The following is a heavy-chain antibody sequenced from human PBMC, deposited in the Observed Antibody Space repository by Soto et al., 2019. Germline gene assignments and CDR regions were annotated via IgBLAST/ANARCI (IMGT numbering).Heavy chain of an antibody. CDR3: ASYSSGWDSTSRTYYYYGMDV. J-gene: IGHJ6*02. V-gene: IGHV3-23*01. D-gene: IGHD6-19*01. Sequence: SGGSLRLSCAASGFTFSSYAMNWVRQAPGQGLEWVSAISGSGAGKYYADSVKGRFTISRDNSKNTLYLQMNSLRAEDTAVYYCASYSSGWDSTSRTYYYYGMDVWGQGTTVTVSS. CDR2: ISGSGAGK. CDR1: GFTFSSYA.